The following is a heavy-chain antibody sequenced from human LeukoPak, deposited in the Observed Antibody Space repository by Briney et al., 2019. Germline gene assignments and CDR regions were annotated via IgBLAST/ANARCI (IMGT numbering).Heavy chain of an antibody. CDR1: GFTFSIYA. CDR3: AKGGAQQAVYYFDY. V-gene: IGHV3-23*01. Sequence: PGGSLRLSCAASGFTFSIYAMTWVRQAPGKGLEWVSGINGISGETYYADSVKGRFTISRDNSRNMLFLQMSSLRPDDTAVYYCAKGGAQQAVYYFDYWGQGTLVTVSS. CDR2: INGISGET. D-gene: IGHD6-19*01. J-gene: IGHJ4*02.